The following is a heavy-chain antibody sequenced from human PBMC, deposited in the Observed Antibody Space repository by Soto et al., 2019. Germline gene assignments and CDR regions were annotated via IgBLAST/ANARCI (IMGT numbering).Heavy chain of an antibody. V-gene: IGHV1-18*01. J-gene: IGHJ5*02. Sequence: GASVKGSCKAAGYSFTIYGIAWLRQAPGQGLEWMGWISTYDGNTDYAQKLQGRVTMITDTSTRTAYMELRSLRSDDTAVYYCARKSSSSSWFDPWGQGTLVTVSS. CDR2: ISTYDGNT. D-gene: IGHD6-6*01. CDR3: ARKSSSSSWFDP. CDR1: GYSFTIYG.